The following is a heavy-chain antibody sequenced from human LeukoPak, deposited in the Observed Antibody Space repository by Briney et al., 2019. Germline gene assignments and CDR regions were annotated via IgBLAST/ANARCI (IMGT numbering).Heavy chain of an antibody. D-gene: IGHD3-16*01. CDR3: LAGYYYYYMDV. CDR2: ISSSSSTI. CDR1: GFTFSSYS. J-gene: IGHJ6*03. V-gene: IGHV3-48*04. Sequence: PGGSLRLSCAASGFTFSSYSMNWVRQAPGKGLEWVSYISSSSSTIYYADSVKGRFTISRDNAKNTLYLQMTSLSAEDTAVYYALAGYYYYYMDVWGKGTTVTVSS.